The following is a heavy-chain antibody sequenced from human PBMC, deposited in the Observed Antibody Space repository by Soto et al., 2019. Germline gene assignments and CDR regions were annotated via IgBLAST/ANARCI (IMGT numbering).Heavy chain of an antibody. CDR3: ARLPIYCSGGSCYSYYGMDV. V-gene: IGHV5-51*01. CDR1: GYSFTSYW. J-gene: IGHJ6*02. Sequence: GESLKISCKGSGYSFTSYWIGWVRQMPGKGLEWMGIIYPGDSDTRYSPSFQGQVTISADKSISTAYLQWSSLKASDTAMYYCARLPIYCSGGSCYSYYGMDVWGQGTTVTASS. CDR2: IYPGDSDT. D-gene: IGHD2-15*01.